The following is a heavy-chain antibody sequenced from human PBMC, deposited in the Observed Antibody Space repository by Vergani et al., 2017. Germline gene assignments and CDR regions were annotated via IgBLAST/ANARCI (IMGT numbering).Heavy chain of an antibody. J-gene: IGHJ4*02. D-gene: IGHD3-22*01. CDR2: ISGHDHRT. V-gene: IGHV3-23*01. Sequence: EVQLLESGGGSVQPGESLRLSCVASGFRFREHGMNWVRQAPGKGLEWVSGISGHDHRTLYADSVKGRFIISRDNAKNSLSLEMKSLRPEDAALYYCVKSTTGDQDDSTDYLDYWGQGTLVTVSS. CDR1: GFRFREHG. CDR3: VKSTTGDQDDSTDYLDY.